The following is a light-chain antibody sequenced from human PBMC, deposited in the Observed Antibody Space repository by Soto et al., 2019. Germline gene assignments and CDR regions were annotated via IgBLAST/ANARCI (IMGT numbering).Light chain of an antibody. Sequence: DVVMTQSPRSLPFTLGQPASISCRSKQSLVHSDGIAYFSWFQQRPGRSPRRLIYKVSNRDSGVPVRFSGSGSGTDFALKISRVEAEDVGVYYCMQGTHWPITFGQGTRLEIK. CDR3: MQGTHWPIT. CDR1: QSLVHSDGIAY. J-gene: IGKJ5*01. CDR2: KVS. V-gene: IGKV2-30*02.